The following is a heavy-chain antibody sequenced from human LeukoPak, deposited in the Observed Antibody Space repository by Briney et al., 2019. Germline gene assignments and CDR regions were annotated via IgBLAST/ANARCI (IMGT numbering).Heavy chain of an antibody. Sequence: GGSLRLSCAVSGFNFRTYWMSWVRQAPGNGLEWVANIKQDGSEKHYVDSVKGRFTISRDNAKNSLYLQMNSLRAEDTAVYYCARAVGYSYGRFEYWGQGTLVTVSS. D-gene: IGHD5-18*01. CDR2: IKQDGSEK. CDR1: GFNFRTYW. J-gene: IGHJ4*02. CDR3: ARAVGYSYGRFEY. V-gene: IGHV3-7*01.